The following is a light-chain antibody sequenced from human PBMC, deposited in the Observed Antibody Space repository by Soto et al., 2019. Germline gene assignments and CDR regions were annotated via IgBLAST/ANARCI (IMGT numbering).Light chain of an antibody. CDR2: KVS. CDR1: QSLVYSDGNTY. V-gene: IGKV2D-30*01. CDR3: MQATRWPYT. Sequence: DVVMTQSPLSLPVTLGQPASISCRSSQSLVYSDGNTYLNWYQQRPGQSPRRLIYKVSNWDSGAPDRFSGSGAGTYFTLKINSVAAADVGVYCYMQATRWPYTFGQGTKLEIK. J-gene: IGKJ2*01.